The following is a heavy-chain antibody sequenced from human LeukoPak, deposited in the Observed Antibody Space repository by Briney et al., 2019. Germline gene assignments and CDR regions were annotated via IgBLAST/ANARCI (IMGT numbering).Heavy chain of an antibody. CDR2: FSASGNS. J-gene: IGHJ4*02. CDR3: AREGRGSHSGY. V-gene: IGHV4-61*02. Sequence: SETLSLTCTVSGDSISSDDYYWSWIRQPAVKGLEWIGRFSASGNSNHNPSLKSRLTMSVDRSKNQFSLKLSSVTAADTAVYYCAREGRGSHSGYWGQGTLVTVSS. CDR1: GDSISSDDYY. D-gene: IGHD1-26*01.